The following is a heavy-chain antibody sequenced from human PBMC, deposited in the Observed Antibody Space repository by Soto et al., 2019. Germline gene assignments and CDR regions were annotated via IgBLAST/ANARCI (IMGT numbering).Heavy chain of an antibody. V-gene: IGHV4-59*08. CDR1: GGSISSYY. CDR2: IYYSGST. J-gene: IGHJ5*02. CDR3: ARHFKTLIPYNWFDP. Sequence: SETLSLTCTVSGGSISSYYWSWIRQPPGKGLEWIGNIYYSGSTNYNPSLKSRVTISVDTSKNQFSLKLSSVTAADTAVYYCARHFKTLIPYNWFDPWGQGTLVTVSS. D-gene: IGHD2-8*01.